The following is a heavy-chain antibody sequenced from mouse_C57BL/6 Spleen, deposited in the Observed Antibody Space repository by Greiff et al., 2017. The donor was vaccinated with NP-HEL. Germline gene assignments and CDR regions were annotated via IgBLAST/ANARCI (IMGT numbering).Heavy chain of an antibody. D-gene: IGHD1-1*01. Sequence: VQLQQSGPELVKPGASVKISCKASGYAFSSSWMNWVKQRPGKGLEWIGRIYPGDGDTNYNGKFKGKATLTADKSSSTAYMQLSSLTSEDSAVYFCARGGYYGSSLGTYFDYWGQGTTLTVSS. CDR2: IYPGDGDT. J-gene: IGHJ2*01. CDR1: GYAFSSSW. CDR3: ARGGYYGSSLGTYFDY. V-gene: IGHV1-82*01.